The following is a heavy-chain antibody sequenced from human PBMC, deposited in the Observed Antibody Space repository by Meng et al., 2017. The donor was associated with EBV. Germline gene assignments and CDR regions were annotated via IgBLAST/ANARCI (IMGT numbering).Heavy chain of an antibody. CDR2: FLPRLGVP. CDR1: GGPFRYYA. D-gene: IGHD3-10*01. J-gene: IGHJ4*02. CDR3: ASESGRGYTPDY. Sequence: VQLVQSAAWVKKPGSSVKVSCKTSGGPFRYYAISWVRQAPGQGLEWLGGFLPRLGVPNYAKKFHGRVKITADESTSTHYMDLSSLRSEDTAIYYCASESGRGYTPDYWGQGTLVTVSS. V-gene: IGHV1-69*01.